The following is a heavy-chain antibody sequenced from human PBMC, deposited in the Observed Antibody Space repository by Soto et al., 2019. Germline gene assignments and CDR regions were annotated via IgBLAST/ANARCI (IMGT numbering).Heavy chain of an antibody. CDR3: AKDRTSKTRAFDY. V-gene: IGHV3-64D*08. Sequence: GGSLRLSCSASGFTFNSYAMHWVRQVPGKGLEYVSGISSNGGSTYYADSVTGRFTISRDNSKNTLYLQMSSLRVEDTAIYYCAKDRTSKTRAFDYWGQGDLVTVSS. CDR2: ISSNGGST. CDR1: GFTFNSYA. J-gene: IGHJ4*02.